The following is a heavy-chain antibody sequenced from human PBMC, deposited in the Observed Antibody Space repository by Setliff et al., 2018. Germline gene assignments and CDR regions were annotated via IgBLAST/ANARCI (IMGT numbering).Heavy chain of an antibody. D-gene: IGHD3-3*01. J-gene: IGHJ5*02. CDR3: AVGRRMEWLYPLTNWFDP. Sequence: GGSLRLSCAASGFTFSSYAMHWVRQAPGKGLEWVAVISYDGSNKYYADSVKGRFTISRDNSKNTLYLQMNSLRAEDTAVYYCAVGRRMEWLYPLTNWFDPWGQGTLVTVSS. V-gene: IGHV3-30*04. CDR1: GFTFSSYA. CDR2: ISYDGSNK.